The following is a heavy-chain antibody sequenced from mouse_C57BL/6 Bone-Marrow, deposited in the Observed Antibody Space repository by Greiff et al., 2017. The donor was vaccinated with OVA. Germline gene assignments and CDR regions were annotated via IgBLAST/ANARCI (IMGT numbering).Heavy chain of an antibody. CDR1: GYTFTSYW. CDR2: IDPSDSYT. Sequence: VQLQQPGAELVMPGASVTLSCKASGYTFTSYWMHWVKQRPGQGLEWIGEIDPSDSYTNYNQKLKGKSTLTVDKSSSTAYMQLSSLTSEDSAVYYCARLGGNSVLDYWGQGTTLTVSS. CDR3: ARLGGNSVLDY. J-gene: IGHJ2*01. V-gene: IGHV1-69*01. D-gene: IGHD2-1*01.